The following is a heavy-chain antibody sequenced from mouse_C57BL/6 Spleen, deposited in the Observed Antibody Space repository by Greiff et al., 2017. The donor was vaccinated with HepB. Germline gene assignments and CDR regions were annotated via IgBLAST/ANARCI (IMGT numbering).Heavy chain of an antibody. J-gene: IGHJ4*01. CDR1: GYSITSGYY. CDR2: ISYDGSN. Sequence: DVQLQESGPGLVKPSQSLSLTCSVTGYSITSGYYWNWIRQFPGNKLEWMGYISYDGSNNYNPSLKNRISITRDTSKNQFFLKLNSVTTEDTATYYCARGDLIYAMDYWGQGTSVTVSS. CDR3: ARGDLIYAMDY. V-gene: IGHV3-6*01.